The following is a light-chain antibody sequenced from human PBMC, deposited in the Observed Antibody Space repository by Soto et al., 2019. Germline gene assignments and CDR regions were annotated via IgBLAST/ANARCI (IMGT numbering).Light chain of an antibody. J-gene: IGKJ1*01. CDR1: QSISSW. Sequence: DIQMNQSPSTLSASVGDRVTITCRASQSISSWLAWYQQKPGKAPKLLIYDASSLESGVPSRFSGSGSGTEFTLTISSLQPDDFATYYCQQYNSYLWTFGQGTKVDIK. CDR3: QQYNSYLWT. V-gene: IGKV1-5*01. CDR2: DAS.